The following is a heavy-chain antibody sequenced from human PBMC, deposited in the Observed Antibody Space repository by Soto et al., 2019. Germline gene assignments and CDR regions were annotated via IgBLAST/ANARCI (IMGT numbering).Heavy chain of an antibody. V-gene: IGHV1-8*01. CDR3: ARMSRSGQQLPRLYYYYYMDV. D-gene: IGHD6-13*01. CDR2: MNPNSGNT. Sequence: ASVKVSCKASGYTFTSYDINWVRQATGQGLEWMGWMNPNSGNTGYAQKFQGRVTMTRNNSISTAYMELSSLRSEDTAVYYCARMSRSGQQLPRLYYYYYMDVWGKGTTVTVSS. J-gene: IGHJ6*03. CDR1: GYTFTSYD.